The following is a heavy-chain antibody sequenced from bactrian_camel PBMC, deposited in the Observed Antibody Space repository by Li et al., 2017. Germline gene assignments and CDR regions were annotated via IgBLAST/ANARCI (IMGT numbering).Heavy chain of an antibody. D-gene: IGHD4*01. CDR2: ITNGGTT. Sequence: HVQLVESGGGSVQAGGSLTLSCAASVSTRRMGWFRQAPGKEREGVARITNGGTTSYADSVKGRYTISKDNARNTLYLQMNSLKPEDTAMYYCAAKYTDYGCGWSSAAHFGYWGQGTQVTVS. J-gene: IGHJ6*01. CDR3: AAKYTDYGCGWSSAAHFGY. V-gene: IGHV3S53*01. CDR1: VSTRR.